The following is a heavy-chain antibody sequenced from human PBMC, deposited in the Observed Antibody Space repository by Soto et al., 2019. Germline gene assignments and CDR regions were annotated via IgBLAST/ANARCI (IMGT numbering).Heavy chain of an antibody. D-gene: IGHD1-1*01. CDR1: GFTFSSYS. Sequence: EVQLVESGGGLVQPGGSLRLSCAASGFTFSSYSMNWVRQAPGKGLEWVSYISSSSSTIYYADSVKGRFTISRDNAKHSLYLQMNSLRAEDTAVYYCARTPTVVTTSFDYWGQGTLVTVSS. CDR2: ISSSSSTI. CDR3: ARTPTVVTTSFDY. J-gene: IGHJ4*02. V-gene: IGHV3-48*01.